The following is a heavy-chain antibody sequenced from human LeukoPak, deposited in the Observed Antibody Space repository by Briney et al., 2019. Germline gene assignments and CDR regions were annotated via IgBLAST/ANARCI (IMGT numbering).Heavy chain of an antibody. CDR2: ISAYNGNT. J-gene: IGHJ6*03. Sequence: GASVKVSCKASYYTFTNYGITWVRQAPGQGLEWMGWISAYNGNTFYAQNLQGRVTMTTDTSTSTAYMELRGLTSDDTAVYYCARVLEITNYYYYMDVWGKGTTVTVSS. D-gene: IGHD1-1*01. CDR3: ARVLEITNYYYYMDV. CDR1: YYTFTNYG. V-gene: IGHV1-18*01.